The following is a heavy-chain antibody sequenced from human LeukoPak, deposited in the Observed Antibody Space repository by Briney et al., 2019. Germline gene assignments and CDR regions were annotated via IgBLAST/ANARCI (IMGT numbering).Heavy chain of an antibody. V-gene: IGHV3-30-3*01. J-gene: IGHJ4*02. D-gene: IGHD3-3*01. CDR1: GFTFNDYA. Sequence: GGSLRLSCAASGFTFNDYAMHWVRQAPGKGLEWLAVISYDGSDHFYADSVKGRFTISRDNSKNTLYLQMNSLRAEDTAVYYCARQKVADFWSGSIDYWGQGTLVTVSS. CDR2: ISYDGSDH. CDR3: ARQKVADFWSGSIDY.